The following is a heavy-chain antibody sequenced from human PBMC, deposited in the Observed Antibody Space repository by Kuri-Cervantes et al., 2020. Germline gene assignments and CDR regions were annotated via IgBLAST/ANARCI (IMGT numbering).Heavy chain of an antibody. Sequence: SLKISCAASGFTFDDYAMHWVRQAPGKGLEWVSGISWNSGSIGYADSVKGRFTISRDNAKNSLYLQMNSLRAEDTAVYYCARERGQTSYFDYWGQGTLVTVSS. J-gene: IGHJ4*02. CDR1: GFTFDDYA. D-gene: IGHD3-16*01. CDR3: ARERGQTSYFDY. V-gene: IGHV3-9*01. CDR2: ISWNSGSI.